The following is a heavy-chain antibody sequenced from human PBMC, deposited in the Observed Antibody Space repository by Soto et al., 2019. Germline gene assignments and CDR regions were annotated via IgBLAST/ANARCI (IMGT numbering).Heavy chain of an antibody. V-gene: IGHV4-61*01. J-gene: IGHJ5*02. D-gene: IGHD1-1*01. CDR3: ARADVYKSSWFDP. CDR1: GGSVSSVSYY. CDR2: INYSGST. Sequence: QVQLQESGPGLVKPSETLSLTCIVSGGSVSSVSYYWSWIRQPPGKGLEWIGYINYSGSTNYNPPHKSRVTMSLDTSKTQSSLNLISVTAADTAVYYCARADVYKSSWFDPWGQGTLVTVSS.